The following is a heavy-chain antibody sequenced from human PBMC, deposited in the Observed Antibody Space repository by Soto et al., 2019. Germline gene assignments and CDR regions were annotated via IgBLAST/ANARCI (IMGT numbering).Heavy chain of an antibody. CDR3: ARRGGFGRMYYFDF. D-gene: IGHD3-10*01. CDR2: IYPGDSDT. J-gene: IGHJ4*02. Sequence: GELLKIYCQGSGYTFTKYWIAWVRQMPGEGLEWVGIIYPGDSDTRYSPSFQGQVTISADKSINTVYLQWSSLKASDTAMYYCARRGGFGRMYYFDFWGQGTLVTVSS. CDR1: GYTFTKYW. V-gene: IGHV5-51*01.